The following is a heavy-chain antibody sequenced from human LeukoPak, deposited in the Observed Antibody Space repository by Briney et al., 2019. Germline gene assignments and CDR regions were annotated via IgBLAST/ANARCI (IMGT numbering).Heavy chain of an antibody. V-gene: IGHV4-31*03. CDR1: GASISSGGYY. J-gene: IGHJ5*02. D-gene: IGHD6-13*01. CDR3: ARGGPIAAAGTKWFDP. Sequence: PSQTLSLTCTVSGASISSGGYYWSWIRQHPGKGLEWIGYISYSGSTYYNPSLKSRVSISVDTSKNQFSLKLSSVTAADTAVYYCARGGPIAAAGTKWFDPWGQGTLVTVSS. CDR2: ISYSGST.